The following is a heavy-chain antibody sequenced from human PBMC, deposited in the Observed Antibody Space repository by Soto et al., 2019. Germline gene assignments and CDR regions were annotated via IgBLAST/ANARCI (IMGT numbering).Heavy chain of an antibody. CDR2: IYYSGST. Sequence: SETLSLTCTVSGGSISSSSYYWGWIRQPPGKGLEWIGSIYYSGSTYYNPSLKSRVTISVDTSKNQFSLKLSSVTAADTAVYYCAREDYGDSPFDYWGQGTLVTVSS. D-gene: IGHD4-17*01. CDR3: AREDYGDSPFDY. CDR1: GGSISSSSYY. J-gene: IGHJ4*02. V-gene: IGHV4-39*07.